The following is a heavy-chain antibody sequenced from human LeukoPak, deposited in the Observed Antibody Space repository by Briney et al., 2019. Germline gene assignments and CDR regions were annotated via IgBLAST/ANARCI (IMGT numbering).Heavy chain of an antibody. CDR1: GFTFSSYA. CDR3: AKDKGSSSWLLDY. D-gene: IGHD6-13*01. CDR2: ISGSGGST. Sequence: GGSLRLSCAASGFTFSSYAMGWVRPAPGNGLEWVSAISGSGGSTYYADSVKGRFTISRDNSKNTLYLQMNSLRAEGTAVYYCAKDKGSSSWLLDYWGQGTLVTVSS. V-gene: IGHV3-23*01. J-gene: IGHJ4*02.